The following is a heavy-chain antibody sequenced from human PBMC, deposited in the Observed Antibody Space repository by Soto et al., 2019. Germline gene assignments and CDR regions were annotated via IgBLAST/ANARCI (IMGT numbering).Heavy chain of an antibody. CDR1: GFTFSSYG. D-gene: IGHD1-1*01. J-gene: IGHJ6*02. V-gene: IGHV3-33*01. CDR2: IWYDGSNK. Sequence: GSLRLSCAASGFTFSSYGMHWVRQAPGKGLECVAVIWYDGSNKYYADSVKGRFTISRDNSKNTLYLQMNSLRAEDTAVYYCARGESGWYYYYDYLMAVWGQRSPVTASS. CDR3: ARGESGWYYYYDYLMAV.